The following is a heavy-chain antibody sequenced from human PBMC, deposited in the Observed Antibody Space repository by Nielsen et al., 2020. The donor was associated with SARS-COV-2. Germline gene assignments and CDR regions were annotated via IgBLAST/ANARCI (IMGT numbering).Heavy chain of an antibody. J-gene: IGHJ6*02. CDR3: AREPLSSTGYYGYGMDV. CDR2: INPSGGST. CDR1: GYTFTSYA. V-gene: IGHV1-46*01. D-gene: IGHD3-9*01. Sequence: ASVKVSCKASGYTFTSYAMNWVRQAPGQGLEWMGIINPSGGSTSYAQKFQGRVTMTRDTSTSTVYMELSSLRSEDTAVYYCAREPLSSTGYYGYGMDVWGQGTTVTVSS.